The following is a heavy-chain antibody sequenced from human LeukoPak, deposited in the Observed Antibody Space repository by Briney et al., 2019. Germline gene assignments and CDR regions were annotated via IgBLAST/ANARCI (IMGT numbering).Heavy chain of an antibody. V-gene: IGHV3-7*01. CDR2: IKQDGSEK. CDR1: GFTFSSYW. J-gene: IGHJ4*02. Sequence: GGSLRLSCAASGFTFSSYWMSWVRQAPGKGLAWVANIKQDGSEKYYVDSVKGRFTISRDNAKNSLYLQMNSLRAEDTAVYYCARDYYDSSGYYYFDYWGQGTLVTVSS. D-gene: IGHD3-22*01. CDR3: ARDYYDSSGYYYFDY.